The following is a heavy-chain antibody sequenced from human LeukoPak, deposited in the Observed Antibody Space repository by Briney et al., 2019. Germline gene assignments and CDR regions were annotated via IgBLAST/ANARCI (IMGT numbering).Heavy chain of an antibody. CDR2: IIPIFGTA. CDR3: ARDNWNYLWYFDL. CDR1: GGTFSSYA. J-gene: IGHJ2*01. D-gene: IGHD1-7*01. Sequence: ASVKVSCKASGGTFSSYAISWVRQAPGQGLEWMGGIIPIFGTANYAQKFQGRVTITADKSTSTAYMELSSLRSEDTAVYYCARDNWNYLWYFDLWGRGTLVTVSS. V-gene: IGHV1-69*06.